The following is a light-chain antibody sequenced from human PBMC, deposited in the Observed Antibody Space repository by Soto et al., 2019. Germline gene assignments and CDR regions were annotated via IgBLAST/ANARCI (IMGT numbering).Light chain of an antibody. CDR2: GVS. CDR1: SSDVGAYDS. J-gene: IGLJ1*01. Sequence: QSALTQPASVSGSPGQSIAISCTGTSSDVGAYDSVCWYQQHPGKAPKLIIFGVSNRPSGVSNRFSGHKSGNTASLTISGLHAEDEADYYCSSYTGDSSYVFGTGPKLTVL. V-gene: IGLV2-14*03. CDR3: SSYTGDSSYV.